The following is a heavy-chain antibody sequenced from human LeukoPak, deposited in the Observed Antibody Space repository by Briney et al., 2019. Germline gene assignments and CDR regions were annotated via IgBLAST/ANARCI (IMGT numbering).Heavy chain of an antibody. CDR1: GGSFSGYY. Sequence: SETLSLTCTVYGGSFSGYYWSWIRQPPGKGLEWIGEINHSGSTNYNPSLKSRVTISVDTSKNQFSLKLSSVTAADTAVYYCAWDSTSSRWLDYWGQGTLVPVSS. CDR3: AWDSTSSRWLDY. V-gene: IGHV4-34*01. J-gene: IGHJ4*02. CDR2: INHSGST. D-gene: IGHD6-13*01.